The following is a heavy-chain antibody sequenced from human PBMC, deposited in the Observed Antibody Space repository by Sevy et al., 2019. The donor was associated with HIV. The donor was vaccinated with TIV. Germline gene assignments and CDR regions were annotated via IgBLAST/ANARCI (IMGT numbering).Heavy chain of an antibody. CDR1: GYTFTGYY. Sequence: ASVKVSCKASGYTFTGYYMHWVRQAPGQGLEGMGWINPNSGGTNYAQKFQGRVTMTRDTSFSTANMELSRLRSDDTAGYYGARGGYCSSTSCRYYYYYGMDVWGQGTTVTVSS. D-gene: IGHD2-2*01. V-gene: IGHV1-2*02. CDR2: INPNSGGT. CDR3: ARGGYCSSTSCRYYYYYGMDV. J-gene: IGHJ6*02.